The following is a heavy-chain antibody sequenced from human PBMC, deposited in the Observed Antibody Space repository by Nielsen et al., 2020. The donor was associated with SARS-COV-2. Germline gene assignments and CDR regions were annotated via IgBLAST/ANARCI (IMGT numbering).Heavy chain of an antibody. CDR3: AVGPLEY. Sequence: GGSLRLSCATSGLIFSYSPMTWVRQAPGKGLEWVATIKPDGGDRFYVDSVKGRFTISRDNTKNSLSLQMNSLRADDTAVYYCAVGPLEYWGQGTVVTVSS. V-gene: IGHV3-7*01. D-gene: IGHD3-10*01. CDR1: GLIFSYSP. CDR2: IKPDGGDR. J-gene: IGHJ4*02.